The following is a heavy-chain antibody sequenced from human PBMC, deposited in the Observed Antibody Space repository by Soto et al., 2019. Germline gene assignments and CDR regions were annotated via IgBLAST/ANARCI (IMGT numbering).Heavy chain of an antibody. J-gene: IGHJ4*02. D-gene: IGHD6-6*01. CDR3: ARKYMSAPADS. CDR2: ISANNGNT. V-gene: IGHV1-18*01. Sequence: GASVKVSCKASGYTFTNSGITWVRQAPGQGLEWVGWISANNGNTHYAQKVQGRVTMTTDTSTSTAYMELRSLRSDDTAVYYCARKYMSAPADSWGQGTLVTVSS. CDR1: GYTFTNSG.